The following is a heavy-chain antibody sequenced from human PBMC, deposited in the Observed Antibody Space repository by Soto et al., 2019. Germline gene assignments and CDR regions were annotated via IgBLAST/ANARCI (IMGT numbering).Heavy chain of an antibody. Sequence: QVQLVESGGGVVQPGRSLRLSCVASGFTFSSYGMHWVCQAPGKGLEWVALIYYDGSNKYYAGSVKGRFTISRDNSKNTLYRQMNSLRAEDTAVYYCARYCSGGSCYPIYYGMDVWGQGTTVTVSS. CDR1: GFTFSSYG. CDR3: ARYCSGGSCYPIYYGMDV. J-gene: IGHJ6*02. V-gene: IGHV3-33*01. D-gene: IGHD2-15*01. CDR2: IYYDGSNK.